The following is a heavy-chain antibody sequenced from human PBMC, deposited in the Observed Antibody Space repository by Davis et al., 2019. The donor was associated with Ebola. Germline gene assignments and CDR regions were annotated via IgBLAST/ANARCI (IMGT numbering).Heavy chain of an antibody. V-gene: IGHV3-7*01. CDR2: INQDESQK. CDR1: GFTFSSYW. J-gene: IGHJ4*02. Sequence: GESLKISCAASGFTFSSYWMSWVRQAPGKGLEWVANINQDESQKSYVASLKGRFTISRDNAKNSLHLQMNSLTAEDTAVYYCVRTTYGAPEYWGQGTLVTVSS. CDR3: VRTTYGAPEY. D-gene: IGHD4-17*01.